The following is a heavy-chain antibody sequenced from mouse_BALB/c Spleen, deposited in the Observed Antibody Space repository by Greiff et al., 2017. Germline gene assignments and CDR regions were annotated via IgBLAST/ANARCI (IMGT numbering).Heavy chain of an antibody. CDR1: GFNIKDYY. Sequence: EVKLVESGAELVRSGASVKLSCTASGFNIKDYYMHWVKQRPEQGLEWIGWIDPENGDTEYAPKFQGKATMTADTSSNTAYLQLSSLTSEDTAVYYCNRYYGSSYWYFDVWGAGTTVTVSS. J-gene: IGHJ1*01. D-gene: IGHD1-1*01. CDR3: NRYYGSSYWYFDV. V-gene: IGHV14-4*02. CDR2: IDPENGDT.